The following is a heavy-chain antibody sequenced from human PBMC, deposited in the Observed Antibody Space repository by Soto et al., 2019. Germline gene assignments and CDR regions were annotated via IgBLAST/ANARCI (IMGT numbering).Heavy chain of an antibody. Sequence: GGSLRLSCAASGFTFSSYDMHWVRQATGKGLEWVSAIGTAGDTYYPGSVKGRFTISRENAKNSLFLQMNGLRAEDTALYYCARDTSQAFDYWGQGTLVTVSS. CDR2: IGTAGDT. V-gene: IGHV3-13*01. CDR3: ARDTSQAFDY. CDR1: GFTFSSYD. J-gene: IGHJ4*02.